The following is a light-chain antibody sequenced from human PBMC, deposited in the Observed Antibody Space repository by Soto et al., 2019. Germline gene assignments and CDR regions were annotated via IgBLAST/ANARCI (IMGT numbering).Light chain of an antibody. Sequence: EIVLTQPPGTLSLSPGERATLSCRASQSVSSNNLVWYQQKPGQAPRLLIYGASYRAAGIPDRFSGSGSGTDFTLTISRLEPEDFAVYYCQQYGSSGTFGQGTKVDIK. CDR1: QSVSSNN. CDR2: GAS. CDR3: QQYGSSGT. J-gene: IGKJ1*01. V-gene: IGKV3-20*01.